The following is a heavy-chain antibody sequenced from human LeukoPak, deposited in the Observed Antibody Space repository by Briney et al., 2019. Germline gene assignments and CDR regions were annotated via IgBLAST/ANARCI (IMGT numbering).Heavy chain of an antibody. CDR3: AEPHYYDSSGYRGAFDI. Sequence: SVKVSCKASGGTFSSYTISWVRQAPGQGLEWMGRIIPILGIANYAQKFQGRVTITADKSTSTAYMELSSLRSEDTAVYYCAEPHYYDSSGYRGAFDIRGQGTMVTVSS. J-gene: IGHJ3*02. CDR2: IIPILGIA. V-gene: IGHV1-69*02. CDR1: GGTFSSYT. D-gene: IGHD3-22*01.